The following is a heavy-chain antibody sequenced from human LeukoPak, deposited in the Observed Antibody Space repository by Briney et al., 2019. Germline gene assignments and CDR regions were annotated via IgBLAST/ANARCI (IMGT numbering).Heavy chain of an antibody. CDR2: INGGGDAT. V-gene: IGHV3-23*01. CDR1: GFTFSNAW. CDR3: ARCTASCYANAFDV. Sequence: GGSLRLSCAASGFTFSNAWMSWVRQAPGKGLEWVSGINGGGDATEYADSVKGRFTISRDNSKKTLYLQMNSLRPEDTAVYYCARCTASCYANAFDVWGQGTLLTVSS. J-gene: IGHJ3*01. D-gene: IGHD2-2*01.